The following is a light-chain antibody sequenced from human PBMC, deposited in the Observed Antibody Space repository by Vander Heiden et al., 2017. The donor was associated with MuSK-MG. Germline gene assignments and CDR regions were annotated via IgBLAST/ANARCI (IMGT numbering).Light chain of an antibody. V-gene: IGKV3-11*01. CDR2: DAS. CDR3: HQRSTLTT. CDR1: QSFSSY. J-gene: IGKJ4*01. Sequence: EIVLTQSPATLSLSPGERATLSCRASQSFSSYLAWYQQKPGQPPRLLIYDASNRANGIPDRFSGSGSVTDFTLTSSSREPEDFATYYGHQRSTLTTFGGGTKVEI.